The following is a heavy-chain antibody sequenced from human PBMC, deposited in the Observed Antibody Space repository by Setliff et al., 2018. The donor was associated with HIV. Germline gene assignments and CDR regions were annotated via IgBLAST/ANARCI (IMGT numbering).Heavy chain of an antibody. J-gene: IGHJ4*02. Sequence: SETLSLTCTVSGGAMSGFYWSWIRRPPGKGLECIGDIFHSGSTNYDYSLRSRVTISIDTSRNIFSLRLTSVTAADTAIYYCARRKSFALSPFDSWGQGALVTVSS. CDR3: ARRKSFALSPFDS. V-gene: IGHV4-59*08. CDR2: IFHSGST. D-gene: IGHD3-16*01. CDR1: GGAMSGFY.